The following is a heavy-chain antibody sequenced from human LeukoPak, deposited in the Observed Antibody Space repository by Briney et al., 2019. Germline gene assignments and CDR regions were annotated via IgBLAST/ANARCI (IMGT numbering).Heavy chain of an antibody. CDR1: GGSISSGDYY. D-gene: IGHD5-18*01. CDR3: ARSGHSYGTYYFDY. V-gene: IGHV4-61*08. J-gene: IGHJ4*02. Sequence: SETLSLTCTVSGGSISSGDYYWSWIRQPPGKGLEWIGYIYYSGGTNYNPSLKSRVTISVDSSKNQFSLKLSSVTAADTAVYYCARSGHSYGTYYFDYWGQRSLVTVSS. CDR2: IYYSGGT.